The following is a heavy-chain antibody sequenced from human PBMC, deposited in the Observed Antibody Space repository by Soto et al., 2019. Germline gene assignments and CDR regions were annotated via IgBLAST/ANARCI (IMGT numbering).Heavy chain of an antibody. D-gene: IGHD3-10*01. CDR3: ARAFAWFGELFPNYGMDV. Sequence: QVQLQESGPGLVKPSETLSLTCTVSGGSISSYYWSWIRQPAGKGLEWIGRIYTSGSTNYNPSLKSRVTMSVDTSKNQFSLKLSSVTAADTAVYFCARAFAWFGELFPNYGMDVWGQGTTVTVSS. CDR1: GGSISSYY. CDR2: IYTSGST. V-gene: IGHV4-4*07. J-gene: IGHJ6*02.